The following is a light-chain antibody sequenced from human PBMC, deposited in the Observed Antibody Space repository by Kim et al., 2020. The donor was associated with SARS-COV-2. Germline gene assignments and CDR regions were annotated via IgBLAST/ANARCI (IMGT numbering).Light chain of an antibody. Sequence: VYVGERVSITLRASQSICSRLSLYHQKTEKAPQLLSYDAYSLESGVPSKCSGSGSRTEISLTISSLQPEEFATYNTQQYKSYPLTFGAETK. CDR1: QSICSR. V-gene: IGKV1-5*01. CDR2: DAY. CDR3: QQYKSYPLT. J-gene: IGKJ4*01.